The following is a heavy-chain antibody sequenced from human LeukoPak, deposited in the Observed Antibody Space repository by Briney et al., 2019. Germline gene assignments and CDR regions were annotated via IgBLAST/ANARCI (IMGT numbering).Heavy chain of an antibody. J-gene: IGHJ6*03. D-gene: IGHD3-3*01. V-gene: IGHV1-18*01. CDR1: GYTFTSYG. CDR2: ISAYNGNT. CDR3: ARDLKSLGTYYDFWSGYGYYYYYMDV. Sequence: ASVKVSCKASGYTFTSYGISWVRQAPGQGLEWMGWISAYNGNTNYAQKLQGRVTMTTDTSTSTAYMELRSLRSDDTAVYYCARDLKSLGTYYDFWSGYGYYYYYMDVWGKGTTVTVSS.